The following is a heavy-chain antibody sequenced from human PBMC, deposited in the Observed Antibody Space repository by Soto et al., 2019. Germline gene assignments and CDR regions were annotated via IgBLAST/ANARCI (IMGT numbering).Heavy chain of an antibody. Sequence: QVQLVQSGAEVKKPGASVKVSFKASGYTLARYGVSWVRQAPGQGLEWMGWISAYNGNTNYAQKLQGRVTMTTDTSTSTAYMELRSLRADDTAVYYCARDTYGSGAGYWGQGTLVTVSS. V-gene: IGHV1-18*01. D-gene: IGHD3-10*01. J-gene: IGHJ4*02. CDR1: GYTLARYG. CDR2: ISAYNGNT. CDR3: ARDTYGSGAGY.